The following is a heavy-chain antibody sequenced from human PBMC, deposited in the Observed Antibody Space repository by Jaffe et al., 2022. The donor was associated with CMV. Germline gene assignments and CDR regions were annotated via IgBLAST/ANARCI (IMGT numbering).Heavy chain of an antibody. D-gene: IGHD2-15*01. CDR3: ARNMRVVAATRGLNWFDP. Sequence: QVQLVQSGAEVKKPGASVKVSCKASGYTFTSYYMHWVRQAPGQGLEWMGIINPSGGSTSYAQKFQGRVTMTRDTSTSTVYMELSSLRSEDTAVYYCARNMRVVAATRGLNWFDPWGQGTLVTVSS. CDR1: GYTFTSYY. CDR2: INPSGGST. J-gene: IGHJ5*02. V-gene: IGHV1-46*01.